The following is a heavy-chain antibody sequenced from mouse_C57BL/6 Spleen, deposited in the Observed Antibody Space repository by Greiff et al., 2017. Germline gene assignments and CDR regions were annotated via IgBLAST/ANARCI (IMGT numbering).Heavy chain of an antibody. D-gene: IGHD2-4*01. CDR2: INPNNGGT. J-gene: IGHJ3*01. CDR3: APPFYYDSAWFAY. V-gene: IGHV1-26*01. CDR1: GYTFTDYY. Sequence: EVQLQQSGPELVKPGASVKISCKASGYTFTDYYMNWVKQSHGKSLEWIGDINPNNGGTSYNQKFKGKATLTVDKSSSTAYMELRSLTSEDSAVYYCAPPFYYDSAWFAYWGQGTLVTVSA.